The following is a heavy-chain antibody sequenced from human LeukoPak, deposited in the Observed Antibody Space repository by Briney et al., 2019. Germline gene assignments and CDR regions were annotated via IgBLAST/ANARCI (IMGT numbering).Heavy chain of an antibody. CDR2: ITSGGNT. CDR3: LKDWGTYRAFDF. D-gene: IGHD3-16*01. J-gene: IGHJ4*02. V-gene: IGHV3-23*01. Sequence: PGGSLRLSCAASGFTFSSYAMAWVRQAPGKGLEWVSAITSGGNTYFADSVRGRFTISRDNSKNTVHLQMNSLRAEDTAAYYCLKDWGTYRAFDFWGQGTLVTVSS. CDR1: GFTFSSYA.